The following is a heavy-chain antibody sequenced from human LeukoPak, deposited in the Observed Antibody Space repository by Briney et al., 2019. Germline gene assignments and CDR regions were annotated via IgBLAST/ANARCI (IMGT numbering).Heavy chain of an antibody. D-gene: IGHD6-6*01. CDR3: ARQYSSSSEYAFDI. Sequence: SETLSLTCTVSGGSLSNYYWSWIRQPPGKGLEWIGSIYHSGSTYYNPSLKSRVTISVDTSKNQFSLKLSSVTAADTAVYYCARQYSSSSEYAFDIWGQGTMVTVSS. CDR2: IYHSGST. CDR1: GGSLSNYY. V-gene: IGHV4-59*08. J-gene: IGHJ3*02.